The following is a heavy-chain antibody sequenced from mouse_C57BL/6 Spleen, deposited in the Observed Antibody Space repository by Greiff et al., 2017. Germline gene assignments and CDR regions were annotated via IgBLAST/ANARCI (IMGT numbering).Heavy chain of an antibody. CDR3: ARNYEGLYAMDY. D-gene: IGHD1-1*01. J-gene: IGHJ4*01. Sequence: EVKLMESGPELVKPGASVKISCKASGYSFTDYNMNWVKQSNGKSLEWIGVINPNYGTTSYNQKFKGKATLTVDQSSSTAYMQLNSLTSEDSAVYYCARNYEGLYAMDYWGQGTSVTVSS. V-gene: IGHV1-39*01. CDR2: INPNYGTT. CDR1: GYSFTDYN.